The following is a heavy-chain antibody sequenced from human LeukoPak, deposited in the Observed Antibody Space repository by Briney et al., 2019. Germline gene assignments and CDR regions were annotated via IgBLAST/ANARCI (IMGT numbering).Heavy chain of an antibody. CDR3: AKNHGSNTYHTGDAFDI. CDR1: GFIFSSYA. D-gene: IGHD2/OR15-2a*01. Sequence: PGGSLRLSCAASGFIFSSYAMSLVRQAPGKGLECVSVISVSGFSTYYADSVKGRFTISRDMTKSTLYLQMNSLRAKDTATYYCAKNHGSNTYHTGDAFDIWGQGTMVTVSS. V-gene: IGHV3-23*01. CDR2: ISVSGFST. J-gene: IGHJ3*02.